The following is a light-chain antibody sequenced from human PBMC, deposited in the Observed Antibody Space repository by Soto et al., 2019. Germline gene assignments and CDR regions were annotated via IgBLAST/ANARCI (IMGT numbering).Light chain of an antibody. V-gene: IGKV3-11*01. CDR2: DAS. CDR3: QQRSNWPLT. CDR1: QSVSSY. Sequence: EIVLTHSPATLSLSPGERATLSCRASQSVSSYLAWYQQKAGQAPRLLIYDASNRATGIPARFSGSGSGTDFTLTISSREPEDFAVYYCQQRSNWPLTFGGGTKVEIK. J-gene: IGKJ4*01.